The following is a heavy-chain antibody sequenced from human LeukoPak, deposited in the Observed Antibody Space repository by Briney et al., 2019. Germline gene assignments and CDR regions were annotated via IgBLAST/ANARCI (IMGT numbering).Heavy chain of an antibody. CDR3: AGSRVAFHI. V-gene: IGHV4-59*01. CDR2: TYYGGST. Sequence: PSETLSLTCTVSSGSMSSYYWGWIRHPQGKGREWIGYTYYGGSTNYHPSLKSRTTISVATSKNQFSLKLSSVTAAGTAVYYCAGSRVAFHIWGQGTMVTVSS. CDR1: SGSMSSYY. J-gene: IGHJ3*02. D-gene: IGHD3-10*01.